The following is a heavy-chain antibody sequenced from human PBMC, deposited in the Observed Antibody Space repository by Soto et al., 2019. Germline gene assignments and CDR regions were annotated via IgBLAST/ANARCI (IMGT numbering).Heavy chain of an antibody. CDR1: GGSISSSSYY. J-gene: IGHJ4*02. CDR2: IYYSGST. Sequence: SETLSLTCTVSGGSISSSSYYWGWIRQPPGKGLEWIGSIYYSGSTYYNPSLKSRVTISVDTSKNQFSLKLSSVTAADTALYYCARNYDYIWGSYRYYFDYWGQGTLVTVSS. D-gene: IGHD3-16*02. V-gene: IGHV4-39*01. CDR3: ARNYDYIWGSYRYYFDY.